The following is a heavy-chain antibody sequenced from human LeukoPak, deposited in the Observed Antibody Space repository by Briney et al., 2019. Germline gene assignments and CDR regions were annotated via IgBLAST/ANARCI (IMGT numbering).Heavy chain of an antibody. D-gene: IGHD2-15*01. CDR3: AREPLGYCSGGSCYRYNWFDP. V-gene: IGHV1-2*02. CDR2: ISPNSGGT. Sequence: ASVKVSCKASGYTFTGYYMHWVRQAPGQGLEWMGWISPNSGGTNYAQKFQGRVTMTRDTSISTAYMELSRLRSDDTAVYYCAREPLGYCSGGSCYRYNWFDPWGQGTLVTVSS. CDR1: GYTFTGYY. J-gene: IGHJ5*02.